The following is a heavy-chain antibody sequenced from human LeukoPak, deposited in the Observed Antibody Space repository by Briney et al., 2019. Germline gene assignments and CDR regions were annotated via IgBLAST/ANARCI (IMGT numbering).Heavy chain of an antibody. J-gene: IGHJ6*02. V-gene: IGHV1-8*01. CDR1: GYTFTSYD. CDR3: ARFTQRSWLQTLRYYYGMDV. CDR2: MNPNSGNT. Sequence: ASVKVSCKASGYTFTSYDINWVRQATGQGLELMGWMNPNSGNTGYAQKFQGRVTMTRNTSISTAYMELSSLRSEDTAVYYCARFTQRSWLQTLRYYYGMDVWGQGTTVTVSS. D-gene: IGHD5-24*01.